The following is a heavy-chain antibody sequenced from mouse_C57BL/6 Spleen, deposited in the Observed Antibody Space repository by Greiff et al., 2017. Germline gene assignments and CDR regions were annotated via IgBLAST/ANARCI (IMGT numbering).Heavy chain of an antibody. CDR2: IHPNSGRT. J-gene: IGHJ2*01. V-gene: IGHV1-64*01. CDR3: ARVGGYSGSSTSFDY. CDR1: GYTFTSYW. Sequence: QVQLQQPGAELVKPGASVKLSCKASGYTFTSYWMHWVKQRPGQGLEWIGMIHPNSGRTNYNEKFKSKATLTVDKSSSTAYMQLSSLTSEDSAVYYCARVGGYSGSSTSFDYWGQGTTLTVSS. D-gene: IGHD1-1*01.